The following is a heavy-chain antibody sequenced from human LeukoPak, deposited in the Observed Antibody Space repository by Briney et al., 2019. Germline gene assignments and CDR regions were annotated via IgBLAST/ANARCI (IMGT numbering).Heavy chain of an antibody. CDR1: GFTFSTSA. D-gene: IGHD1-26*01. V-gene: IGHV3-23*01. J-gene: IGHJ3*02. CDR2: ISDNGRRT. Sequence: GGSLRLSCAASGFTFSTSAMTWVRQSLGKGLEWVSAISDNGRRTFYADSVKGRFTISRDNAKNSVYLHMNSLRAEDTAVYCCARDPTSSWETAFDIWGQGTMVTVSS. CDR3: ARDPTSSWETAFDI.